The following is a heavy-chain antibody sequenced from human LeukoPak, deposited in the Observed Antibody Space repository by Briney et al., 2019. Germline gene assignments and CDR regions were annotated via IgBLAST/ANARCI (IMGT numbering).Heavy chain of an antibody. D-gene: IGHD1-26*01. CDR1: EFTFSSYS. CDR2: ISSSSSTI. V-gene: IGHV3-48*01. Sequence: GSLRLSCEASEFTFSSYSINWVRQAPGKGLEWVSYISSSSSTIYYAESVKGRFTISRDNAKNSLYLQMNSLRVEDTAVYYCARSRGNSGSYPLDYWGQGTLVTVSS. J-gene: IGHJ4*02. CDR3: ARSRGNSGSYPLDY.